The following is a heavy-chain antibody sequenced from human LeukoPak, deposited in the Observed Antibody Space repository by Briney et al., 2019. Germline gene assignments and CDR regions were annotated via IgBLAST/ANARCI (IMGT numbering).Heavy chain of an antibody. J-gene: IGHJ3*02. CDR1: GFTVSSNY. CDR2: IYSGGST. Sequence: PGGSLRLSCAASGFTVSSNYMSWVRQAPGKGLEWVSVIYSGGSTYYADSVKGRFTISRDNSKNTLYLQMNSLRAEDTAVYYCARDRMGDAFDIWGQGTMVTVSS. V-gene: IGHV3-53*01. D-gene: IGHD2-15*01. CDR3: ARDRMGDAFDI.